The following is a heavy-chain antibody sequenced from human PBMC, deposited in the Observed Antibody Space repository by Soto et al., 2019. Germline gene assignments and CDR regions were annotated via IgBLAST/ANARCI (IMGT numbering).Heavy chain of an antibody. V-gene: IGHV3-7*01. J-gene: IGHJ4*02. D-gene: IGHD3-16*01. CDR3: VCGGNFFVY. Sequence: EVQLVESGGGLVQPGGSLRLPCAASGFTFSTYWMTWVRQPPGKGLEWVANINQDGSERYYVDSVRGRFTISRDNAKSSLYLQMNSLRAEDTAVYYCVCGGNFFVYWGQGTLVTVSP. CDR1: GFTFSTYW. CDR2: INQDGSER.